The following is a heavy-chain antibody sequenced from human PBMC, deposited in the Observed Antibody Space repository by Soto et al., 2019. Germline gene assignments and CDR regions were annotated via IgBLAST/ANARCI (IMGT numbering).Heavy chain of an antibody. J-gene: IGHJ6*02. CDR1: GGTFSSYT. CDR2: IIPILGIA. Sequence: QVQLVQSGAEVKKPGSSVKVSCKASGGTFSSYTISWVRQAPGQGLEWMGRIIPILGIANYAQKFQGRVTITADKSTSTAYMELSSLRSDDTAVYYCARGSGSYTPGMDVWGQGTTVTVSS. V-gene: IGHV1-69*02. CDR3: ARGSGSYTPGMDV. D-gene: IGHD3-10*01.